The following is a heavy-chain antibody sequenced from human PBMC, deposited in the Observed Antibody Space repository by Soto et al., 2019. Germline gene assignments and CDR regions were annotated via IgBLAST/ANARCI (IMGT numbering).Heavy chain of an antibody. CDR3: ANATTNGGWFKPFDS. CDR1: GVSFGKHS. V-gene: IGHV3-23*01. Sequence: GSLRLSCEGSGVSFGKHSIIWVRQPPGKGLEWVSAISGSGGSTYYADSVKGRFTISRENSKNTLYLQMNNLRAEDTAVYYCANATTNGGWFKPFDSWGQGALVIVSS. J-gene: IGHJ4*02. CDR2: ISGSGGST. D-gene: IGHD6-19*01.